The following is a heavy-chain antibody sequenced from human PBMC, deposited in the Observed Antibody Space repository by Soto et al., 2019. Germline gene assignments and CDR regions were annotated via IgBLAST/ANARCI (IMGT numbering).Heavy chain of an antibody. J-gene: IGHJ5*02. Sequence: ASVKVSCKASGYTFSTYYMHWVRQAPGQGYEWMGIINPSGGSTTYAQKFQGRVTMTRDTSTTTVYMELSSLKSEDTAVYYCARGGDCGGDCHAFDTWGQGALVTVSS. CDR2: INPSGGST. D-gene: IGHD2-21*02. V-gene: IGHV1-46*01. CDR3: ARGGDCGGDCHAFDT. CDR1: GYTFSTYY.